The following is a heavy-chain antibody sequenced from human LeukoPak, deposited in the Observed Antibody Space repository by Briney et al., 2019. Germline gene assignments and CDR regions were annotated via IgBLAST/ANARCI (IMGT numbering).Heavy chain of an antibody. CDR2: IIPIFGTA. CDR3: ARGDYDSWSGLMFDP. J-gene: IGHJ5*02. Sequence: ASVKVSCKASGGTFSSHAISWLRQAPGQGLEWMGRIIPIFGTANYAQKFQGRVTITTDESTSTAYMELSSLRSEDTAVYYCARGDYDSWSGLMFDPWGQGTLVTVSS. CDR1: GGTFSSHA. D-gene: IGHD3-3*01. V-gene: IGHV1-69*05.